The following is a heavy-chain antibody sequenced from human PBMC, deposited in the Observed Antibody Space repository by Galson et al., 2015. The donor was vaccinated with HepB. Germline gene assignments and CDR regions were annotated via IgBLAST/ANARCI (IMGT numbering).Heavy chain of an antibody. CDR1: GLIFSNSV. V-gene: IGHV3-30*04. CDR2: ISAGDGRDT. CDR3: AREGFSSGHAGIFDC. J-gene: IGHJ4*02. D-gene: IGHD3-22*01. Sequence: SLRLSCAVSGLIFSNSVMHWVRQAPGKGLEWVALISAGDGRDTNYADSVRGRFTISRDNSKNKLFLGMNSLRAEDTAVYYCAREGFSSGHAGIFDCWGQGTLVTVSS.